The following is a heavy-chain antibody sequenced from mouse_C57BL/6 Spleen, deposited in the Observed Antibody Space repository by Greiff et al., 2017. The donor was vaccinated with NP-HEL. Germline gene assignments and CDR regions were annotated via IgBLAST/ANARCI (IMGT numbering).Heavy chain of an antibody. CDR3: ARDNDGYYYAMDY. V-gene: IGHV3-5*01. J-gene: IGHJ4*01. CDR2: IYYSGTI. CDR1: GISITTGNYR. Sequence: EVQLQQSGPGLVKPSQTVFLTCTVTGISITTGNYRWSWIRQFPGNKLEWIGYIYYSGTITYNPSLTSRTTITRDTPKNQFFLEMNSLTAEDTATYDCARDNDGYYYAMDYWGQGTSVTVSS. D-gene: IGHD2-12*01.